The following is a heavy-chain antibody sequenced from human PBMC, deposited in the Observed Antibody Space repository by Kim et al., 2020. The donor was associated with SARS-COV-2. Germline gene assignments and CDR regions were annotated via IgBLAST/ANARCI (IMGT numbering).Heavy chain of an antibody. CDR3: ARDVGGNSFDS. V-gene: IGHV3-21*01. D-gene: IGHD2-15*01. CDR2: ISPSSTYK. J-gene: IGHJ4*02. CDR1: GFTFSSFSSYT. Sequence: GGSLRLSCEASGFTFSSFSSYTMTWVRQAPGKGLEWVSSISPSSTYKYHADSLKGRFSISRDNAKNSLYLQMNSLRVDDTAVYFCARDVGGNSFDSWGQGTLVSVST.